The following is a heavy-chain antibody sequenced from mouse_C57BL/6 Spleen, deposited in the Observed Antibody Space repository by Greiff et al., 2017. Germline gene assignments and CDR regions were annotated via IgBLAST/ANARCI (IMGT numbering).Heavy chain of an antibody. D-gene: IGHD1-1*01. CDR2: IYPGRGST. CDR3: ARWDYYGSTRYWYFDV. V-gene: IGHV1-55*01. CDR1: GYTFTSYW. Sequence: QVQLQQPGAELVKPGASVKMSCKASGYTFTSYWITWVKQRPGQGLEWIGDIYPGRGSTNYNEKFKSKATLTVDTSSSTAYMQLSSLTSEDSAVYYCARWDYYGSTRYWYFDVWGTGTTVTVSS. J-gene: IGHJ1*03.